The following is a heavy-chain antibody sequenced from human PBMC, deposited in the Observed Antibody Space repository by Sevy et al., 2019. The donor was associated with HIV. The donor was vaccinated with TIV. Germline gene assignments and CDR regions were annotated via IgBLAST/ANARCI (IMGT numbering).Heavy chain of an antibody. J-gene: IGHJ3*02. Sequence: GGSLRLSCVASGFTFRSYGMYWVRQAPGKGLEWVAGIWYDGSKESYGHSVKGRFTISRDNSKNTLYLQLNSLRAEDTSTYYCARTSGNDALDIWGQGTMVTVSS. CDR1: GFTFRSYG. V-gene: IGHV3-33*07. D-gene: IGHD3-10*01. CDR2: IWYDGSKE. CDR3: ARTSGNDALDI.